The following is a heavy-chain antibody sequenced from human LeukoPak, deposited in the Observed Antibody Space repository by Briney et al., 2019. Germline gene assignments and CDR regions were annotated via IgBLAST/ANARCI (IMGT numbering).Heavy chain of an antibody. D-gene: IGHD3-9*01. CDR3: TRHRDFDYEPTYPDF. CDR1: GFTFSGSA. V-gene: IGHV3-73*01. CDR2: IRSKANSYAT. Sequence: AGGSLKLSCAASGFTFSGSAMHWVRQASGKGLEWVGRIRSKANSYATAYAASVKGRFTISRDDSKNTAYLQMNSLKTEDTAVYYCTRHRDFDYEPTYPDFWGQGTLVTVSS. J-gene: IGHJ4*02.